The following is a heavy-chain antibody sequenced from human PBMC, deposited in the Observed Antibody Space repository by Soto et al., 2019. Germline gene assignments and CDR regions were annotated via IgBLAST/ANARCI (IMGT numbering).Heavy chain of an antibody. D-gene: IGHD2-15*01. CDR1: GGSISSGNYF. CDR3: ARYCSGGTCQYAFDI. Sequence: SETLSLTCTVSGGSISSGNYFWGWIRQHPAKGLEWIAYMSYSGTTHYNPPLRTRVIVSLDTSMNQFPLKLSSVAAADTAVYFCARYCSGGTCQYAFDIWGQGTMVTVSS. CDR2: MSYSGTT. J-gene: IGHJ3*02. V-gene: IGHV4-31*03.